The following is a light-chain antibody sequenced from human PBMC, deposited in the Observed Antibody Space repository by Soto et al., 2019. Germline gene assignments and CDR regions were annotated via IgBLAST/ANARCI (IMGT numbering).Light chain of an antibody. J-gene: IGKJ3*01. Sequence: DIQMTQSPSSLSASVGDRVTITCRASQGISNYLAWYQQKPGKVPKLLIYAASTLQSGVPSRFSGSGSGTDFTLTIRSLQPEHVATYYCQKYYSAPFTFGPGTKVDIK. CDR3: QKYYSAPFT. V-gene: IGKV1-27*01. CDR2: AAS. CDR1: QGISNY.